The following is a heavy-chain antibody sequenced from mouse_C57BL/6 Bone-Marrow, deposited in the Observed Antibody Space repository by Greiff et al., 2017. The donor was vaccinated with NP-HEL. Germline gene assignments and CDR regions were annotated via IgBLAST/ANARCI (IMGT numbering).Heavy chain of an antibody. CDR2: ISSGGDYI. V-gene: IGHV5-9-1*02. CDR1: GFTFSSYA. Sequence: EVKLMESGEGLVKPGGSLKLSCAASGFTFSSYAMSWVRQTPEKRLEWVAYISSGGDYIYYADTVKGRFTISRDNARNTLYLQMSSLKSEDTAMYYCTRDDRGLVYWGQGTLVTVSA. D-gene: IGHD2-3*01. CDR3: TRDDRGLVY. J-gene: IGHJ3*01.